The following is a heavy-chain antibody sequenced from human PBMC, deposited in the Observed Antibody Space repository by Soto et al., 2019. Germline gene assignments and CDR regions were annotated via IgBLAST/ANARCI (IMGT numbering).Heavy chain of an antibody. V-gene: IGHV3-74*01. J-gene: IGHJ6*03. CDR1: GFTFSNYW. Sequence: GGSLRLSCVGSGFTFSNYWMHWVRQAPGKGLEWVSRVKSDGSSTSYADSVKGRFTTSRDNAKNTLYLQMNSLRAEDTAVYYCARVQWPDYYYYYMDVWGKGTTVTVSS. CDR3: ARVQWPDYYYYYMDV. D-gene: IGHD6-19*01. CDR2: VKSDGSST.